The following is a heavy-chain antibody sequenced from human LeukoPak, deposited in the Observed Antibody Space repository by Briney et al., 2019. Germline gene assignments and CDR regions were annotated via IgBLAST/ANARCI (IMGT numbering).Heavy chain of an antibody. D-gene: IGHD3-10*01. Sequence: GGSLRLSCAASGFTFSSYGMHWVRQAPGKGLEWVAFIRYDGSNKYYADSVKGRFTISRDNSKNTLYLQMNSLRAEDTAVYYCAKLVSVKKTYYYGSGRMEWFDPWGQGTLVTVSS. CDR2: IRYDGSNK. CDR1: GFTFSSYG. J-gene: IGHJ5*02. CDR3: AKLVSVKKTYYYGSGRMEWFDP. V-gene: IGHV3-30*02.